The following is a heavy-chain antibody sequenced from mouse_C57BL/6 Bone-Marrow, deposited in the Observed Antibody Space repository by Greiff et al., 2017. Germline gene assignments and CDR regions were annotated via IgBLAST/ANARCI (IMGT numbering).Heavy chain of an antibody. CDR3: APLHPTGFDY. CDR2: IDPSDSYT. J-gene: IGHJ2*01. CDR1: GYTFTSYW. D-gene: IGHD1-2*01. V-gene: IGHV1-69*01. Sequence: VQLQQPGAELVMPGASVKLSCKASGYTFTSYWMHWVKQRPGQGLEWIGEIDPSDSYTNYNQKFKGKSTLTVDKSSSTAYMQLSSLTSEDSAVYYCAPLHPTGFDYWGQGTTLTVSS.